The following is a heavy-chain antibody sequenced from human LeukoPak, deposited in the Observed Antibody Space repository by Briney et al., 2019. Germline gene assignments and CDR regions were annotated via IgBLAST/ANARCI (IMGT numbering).Heavy chain of an antibody. CDR1: GFTCSSYW. CDR2: INTDGSST. J-gene: IGHJ4*02. V-gene: IGHV3-74*01. D-gene: IGHD2-21*01. Sequence: GGSLRLSCAASGFTCSSYWMHWVRQAPGKGLVWVSRINTDGSSTSYADSVKGRFTISRDNAKNTLYLQMNSLRAEDTAVYNCAVGTHCGGDCSAYWGQGTLVTVSA. CDR3: AVGTHCGGDCSAY.